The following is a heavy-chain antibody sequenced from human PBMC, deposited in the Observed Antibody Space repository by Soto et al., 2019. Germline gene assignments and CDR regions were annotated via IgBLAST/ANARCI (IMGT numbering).Heavy chain of an antibody. J-gene: IGHJ5*02. CDR3: AKDISDYYDSSGYFWFDP. D-gene: IGHD3-22*01. CDR1: GFTFDDYV. CDR2: ISWNSGSI. Sequence: PGGSLRLSCAASGFTFDDYVMHWVRQAPGKGLEWVSGISWNSGSIGYADSVKGRFTISRDNAKNSLYLQMNSLRAEDTALYYCAKDISDYYDSSGYFWFDPWGQGTLVTVSS. V-gene: IGHV3-9*01.